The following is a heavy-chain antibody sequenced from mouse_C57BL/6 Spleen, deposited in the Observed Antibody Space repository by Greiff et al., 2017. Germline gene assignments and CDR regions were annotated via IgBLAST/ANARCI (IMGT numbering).Heavy chain of an antibody. CDR2: INPNNGGT. J-gene: IGHJ3*01. Sequence: EVQLQQSGPELVKPGASVKISCKASGYTFTDYYMNWVKQSHGKSLEWIGDINPNNGGTSYNQKFKGKATLTVDKSSSTAYMELRSLISEDSAVYYCEAYYDYDEGVFAYWGQGTLVTVSA. D-gene: IGHD2-4*01. V-gene: IGHV1-26*01. CDR1: GYTFTDYY. CDR3: EAYYDYDEGVFAY.